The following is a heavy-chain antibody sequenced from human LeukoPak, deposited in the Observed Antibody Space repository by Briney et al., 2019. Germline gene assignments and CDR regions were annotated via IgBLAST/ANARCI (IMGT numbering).Heavy chain of an antibody. J-gene: IGHJ5*02. CDR1: LYTFTNFY. Sequence: ASVKVSCKASLYTFTNFYIHWVRQAPGQGLEWMGWMNPNSGDTSYAREFQDRVTMTRDTSLTTAYMELSSLRSDDTAVYYCARDFLNDFWSGYSEFDPWGQGTLVTVSS. D-gene: IGHD3-3*01. CDR3: ARDFLNDFWSGYSEFDP. CDR2: MNPNSGDT. V-gene: IGHV1-2*02.